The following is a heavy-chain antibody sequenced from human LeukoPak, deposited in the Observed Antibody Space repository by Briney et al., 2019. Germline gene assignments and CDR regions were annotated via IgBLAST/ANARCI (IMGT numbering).Heavy chain of an antibody. CDR2: IQPVDSDT. Sequence: GESLKISCQGSGSSFTNTWIAWVRQMPGKGLEWMGIIQPVDSDTRYSPSFQGQVTISADKSISTAYLQWSSLKASDTAMYYCARHSKARIPPIWFGELLYCGPPDYWGQGTLVTVSS. J-gene: IGHJ4*02. CDR1: GSSFTNTW. V-gene: IGHV5-51*01. CDR3: ARHSKARIPPIWFGELLYCGPPDY. D-gene: IGHD3-10*01.